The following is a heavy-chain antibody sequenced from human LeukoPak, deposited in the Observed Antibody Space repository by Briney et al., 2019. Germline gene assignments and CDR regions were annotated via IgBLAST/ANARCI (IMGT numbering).Heavy chain of an antibody. Sequence: GGSLRLSCAASGFTFSDYYMSWIRQAPGKWLEWVSYISSSGSTIYYADSVKGRFTISRDNAKNSLYLQMNSLRAEDTAVYYCARDTYSSSSTIDYWGQGTLVTVFS. D-gene: IGHD6-6*01. V-gene: IGHV3-11*04. J-gene: IGHJ4*02. CDR3: ARDTYSSSSTIDY. CDR1: GFTFSDYY. CDR2: ISSSGSTI.